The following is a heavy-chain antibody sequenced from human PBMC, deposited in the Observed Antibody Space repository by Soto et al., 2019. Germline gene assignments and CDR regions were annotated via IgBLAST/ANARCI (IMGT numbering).Heavy chain of an antibody. Sequence: SETLSLTCTVSGGSISSGDYYWSWIRQPPGKGLEWIGYIYYSGSTYYNPSLKSRVTISVDTSKNQFSLKLSSVTAADTAVYYCASRAGYDFWSASYGMDVWGQGTTVTVSS. CDR3: ASRAGYDFWSASYGMDV. CDR2: IYYSGST. V-gene: IGHV4-30-4*01. D-gene: IGHD3-3*01. CDR1: GGSISSGDYY. J-gene: IGHJ6*02.